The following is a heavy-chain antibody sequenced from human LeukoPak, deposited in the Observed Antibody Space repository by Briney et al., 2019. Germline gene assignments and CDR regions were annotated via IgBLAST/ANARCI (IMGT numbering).Heavy chain of an antibody. J-gene: IGHJ4*02. CDR3: ARGPYVITTPSYGYFDY. CDR2: VNPNSGNT. CDR1: GYTFTSYD. Sequence: ASVKVSCKASGYTFTSYDINWVRQATGQGLEWMGWVNPNSGNTGYAQKFQGRVTFTRNTSISTAYMELSSLRSEDTAVYSCARGPYVITTPSYGYFDYWGQGTLVTVSS. V-gene: IGHV1-8*03. D-gene: IGHD2/OR15-2a*01.